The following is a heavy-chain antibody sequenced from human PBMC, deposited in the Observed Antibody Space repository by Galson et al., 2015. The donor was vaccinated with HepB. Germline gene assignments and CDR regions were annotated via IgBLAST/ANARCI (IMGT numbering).Heavy chain of an antibody. V-gene: IGHV4-31*03. D-gene: IGHD4-17*01. CDR2: IYFSGST. Sequence: TLSLTCTVSGGSISSGGYYWSWIRQHPGKGLEWIGYIYFSGSTYYNPSLKSRVTISVDTSKNQFSLKLTSVTAADTAVYFCARDNPSDYGDPNWFDPWGQGTLVIVSS. CDR1: GGSISSGGYY. CDR3: ARDNPSDYGDPNWFDP. J-gene: IGHJ5*02.